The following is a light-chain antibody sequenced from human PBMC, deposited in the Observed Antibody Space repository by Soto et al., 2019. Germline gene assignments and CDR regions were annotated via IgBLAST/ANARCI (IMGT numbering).Light chain of an antibody. J-gene: IGKJ1*01. CDR2: DAS. V-gene: IGKV1-5*01. CDR1: QSISSW. CDR3: QQYNSYSLT. Sequence: DIQMTQSPSTLSAALGDRVTITCRASQSISSWLAWYQQKPGKAPKLLIYDASSLESGVPSRFRGSGSGTEFTLTISSLQPDDFATYYCQQYNSYSLTFGQGTKVDIK.